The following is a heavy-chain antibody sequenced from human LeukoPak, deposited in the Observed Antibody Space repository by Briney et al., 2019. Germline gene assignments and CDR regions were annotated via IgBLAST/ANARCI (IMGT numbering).Heavy chain of an antibody. Sequence: PSETLSLTCTVSGGSISSYYWSWIRQPPGKGLEWIGYIHYTGSTKYNPSLKSRVTISVDTSQNPFSLSLTSVTAADTAVYYCARLYGGNRNFDNWGQGTLVTVSS. J-gene: IGHJ4*02. CDR2: IHYTGST. V-gene: IGHV4-59*01. CDR3: ARLYGGNRNFDN. CDR1: GGSISSYY. D-gene: IGHD4-23*01.